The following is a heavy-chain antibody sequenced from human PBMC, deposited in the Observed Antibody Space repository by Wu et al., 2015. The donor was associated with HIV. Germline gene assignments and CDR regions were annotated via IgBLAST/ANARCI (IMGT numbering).Heavy chain of an antibody. D-gene: IGHD5-12*01. CDR1: EYTFTDYY. CDR2: INPNSGGT. V-gene: IGHV1-2*02. J-gene: IGHJ5*02. Sequence: QVQLVQSGTEVKKPGASVKVSCKASEYTFTDYYIHWVRQAPGQGLEWMGWINPNSGGTNYAQKFQGRVTMTRGTSISTAYMELSRLRSDDTAVYYCARELRYRCLRLASRGDGAGFDPWGQGNPWSPSPQ. CDR3: ARELRYRCLRLASRGDGAGFDP.